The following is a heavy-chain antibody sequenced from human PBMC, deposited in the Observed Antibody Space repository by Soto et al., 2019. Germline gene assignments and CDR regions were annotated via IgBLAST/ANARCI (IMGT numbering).Heavy chain of an antibody. V-gene: IGHV3-11*03. CDR2: ISSSSSYT. Sequence: GGSLRLSCAASGFTFSDYYMSWIRQAPGKGLEWVSYISSSSSYTNYADSVKGRFTISRDNAKNSLYLQMNSLRAEDTAVYYCASAYDILTVPNDWGQGTLVTGSS. CDR1: GFTFSDYY. CDR3: ASAYDILTVPND. J-gene: IGHJ4*02. D-gene: IGHD3-9*01.